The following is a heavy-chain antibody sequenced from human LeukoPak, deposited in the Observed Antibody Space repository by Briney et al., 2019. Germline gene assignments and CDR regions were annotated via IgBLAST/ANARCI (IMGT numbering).Heavy chain of an antibody. J-gene: IGHJ4*02. D-gene: IGHD1-26*01. CDR1: GFTFSSYA. Sequence: GGPLRLSCAASGFTFSSYAMSWVRQAPGKGLEWVSTVSGSGGSTYYADSVKGRFTISRDNSKNTLYLQMNSLRAEDTAVYYCAKGRYSGSYFFFDYWGQGTLVTVSS. V-gene: IGHV3-23*01. CDR3: AKGRYSGSYFFFDY. CDR2: VSGSGGST.